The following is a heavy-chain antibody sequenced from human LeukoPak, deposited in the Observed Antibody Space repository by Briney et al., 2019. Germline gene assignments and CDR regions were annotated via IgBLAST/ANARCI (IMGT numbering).Heavy chain of an antibody. CDR3: ARGTMTTVTYYFDY. CDR2: INHSGST. Sequence: SETLSLTCAVYGGSFSGYYWSWLRQPLGKGLEWIGEINHSGSTNYNPSLKSRVTISVDTSKNQFSLKLSPVTAADTAVYYCARGTMTTVTYYFDYWGQGTLVTVSS. D-gene: IGHD4-17*01. V-gene: IGHV4-34*01. J-gene: IGHJ4*02. CDR1: GGSFSGYY.